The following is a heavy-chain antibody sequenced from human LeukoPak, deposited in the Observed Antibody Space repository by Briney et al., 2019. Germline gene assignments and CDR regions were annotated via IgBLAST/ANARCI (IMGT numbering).Heavy chain of an antibody. CDR2: VSLTADTT. CDR3: AKGGPRDGYNDFDY. J-gene: IGHJ4*01. D-gene: IGHD5-12*01. CDR1: GFSFSSYG. V-gene: IGHV3-23*01. Sequence: GGSLRLSCAASGFSFSSYGMTWVRQAPGQGLEWVSAVSLTADTTYYADSVKGRFTISRDNSKNTVYLQMNSLRAEDTAVYYCAKGGPRDGYNDFDYWGHGTLVTVSS.